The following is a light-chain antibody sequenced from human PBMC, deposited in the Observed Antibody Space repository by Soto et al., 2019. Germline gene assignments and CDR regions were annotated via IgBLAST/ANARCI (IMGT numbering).Light chain of an antibody. CDR1: QNIHNY. Sequence: ETVLTQSPATLSLSPGERATLSCRASQNIHNYLAWYQQKPGQAPRLLIYDMSNRATGVPARFSGSGSGTDFTLTISSLEPEDFGVYYCQQREYWPPITFGQGTRLEAK. V-gene: IGKV3-11*01. CDR2: DMS. CDR3: QQREYWPPIT. J-gene: IGKJ5*01.